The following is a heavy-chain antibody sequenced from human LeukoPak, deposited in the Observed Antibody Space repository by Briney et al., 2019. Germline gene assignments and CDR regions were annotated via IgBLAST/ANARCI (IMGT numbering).Heavy chain of an antibody. Sequence: GGSLRLSCAALGFTFSSYAMSWVRQAPGKGLEWVSAISGSGGSTYYADSVKGRFTISRDNSKNTLYLQMNSLRAEDTAVYYCAKDGFYCSSTSCYGDYWGQGTLVTVSS. D-gene: IGHD2-2*01. CDR1: GFTFSSYA. CDR2: ISGSGGST. J-gene: IGHJ4*02. V-gene: IGHV3-23*01. CDR3: AKDGFYCSSTSCYGDY.